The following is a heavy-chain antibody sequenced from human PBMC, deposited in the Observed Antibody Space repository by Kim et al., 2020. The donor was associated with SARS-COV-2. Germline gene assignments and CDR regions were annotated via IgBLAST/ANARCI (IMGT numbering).Heavy chain of an antibody. D-gene: IGHD6-13*01. V-gene: IGHV1-2*02. CDR2: GT. CDR3: ARGGAPAVTY. J-gene: IGHJ4*02. Sequence: GTNYAQKFQGRVTMTRDTSISTANMELSRLTSDDTAVYYCARGGAPAVTYWGQGTLVTVSS.